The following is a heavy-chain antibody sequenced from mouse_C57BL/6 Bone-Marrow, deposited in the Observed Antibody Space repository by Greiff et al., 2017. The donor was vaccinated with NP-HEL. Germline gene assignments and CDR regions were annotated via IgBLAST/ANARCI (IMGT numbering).Heavy chain of an antibody. CDR3: ARRGGAWFAY. Sequence: VQLQQPGAELVKPGASVKLSCKASGYTFTSYWMQWVKQRPGQGLEWIGEIDPSDSYTNYNQKFKGKATLTVDTSSSTAYMQLSSLTSEDSAVYYCARRGGAWFAYWGQGTLVTVSA. V-gene: IGHV1-50*01. J-gene: IGHJ3*01. CDR1: GYTFTSYW. CDR2: IDPSDSYT.